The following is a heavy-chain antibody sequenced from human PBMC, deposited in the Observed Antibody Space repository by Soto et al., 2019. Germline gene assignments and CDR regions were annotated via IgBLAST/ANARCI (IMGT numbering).Heavy chain of an antibody. CDR2: ISAYNGNT. D-gene: IGHD3-9*01. J-gene: IGHJ4*02. CDR3: ARYDMVTTFDY. CDR1: GYTFNSYA. V-gene: IGHV1-18*01. Sequence: VSVKVSCKAPGYTFNSYAMHWVRQAPGQGLEWMGWISAYNGNTNYAQKLQGRVTMTTDTSTSTAYMELRSLRSDDTAVYYCARYDMVTTFDYWGQGTLVTVSS.